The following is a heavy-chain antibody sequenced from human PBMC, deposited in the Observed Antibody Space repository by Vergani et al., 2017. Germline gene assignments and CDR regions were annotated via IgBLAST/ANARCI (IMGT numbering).Heavy chain of an antibody. D-gene: IGHD5-12*01. CDR1: GGSISSSSYY. Sequence: QLQLQESGPGLVKPSETLSLTCTVSGGSISSSSYYWGWIRQPPGKGLEWIGSIYYSGSTNYNPSLKSRVTISVDTSKNQFSLKLRSVTAADTAVYYCARDLRGYSYGLEVQHWGQGTLVTVSS. J-gene: IGHJ1*01. CDR3: ARDLRGYSYGLEVQH. CDR2: IYYSGST. V-gene: IGHV4-39*07.